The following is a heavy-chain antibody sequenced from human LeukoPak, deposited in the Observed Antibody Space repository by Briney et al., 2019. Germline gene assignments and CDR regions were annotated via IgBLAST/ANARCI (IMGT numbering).Heavy chain of an antibody. CDR1: GYTFTGYY. CDR2: INPNSGGT. Sequence: ASVKVSCKASGYTFTGYYMHWMRQAPGQGLEWMGWINPNSGGTNYAQKFQGRVTMTRDTSISTDYMELSRLRSDDTAVYYCARQSCGGGSCFFDYWGQGTLVTVSS. J-gene: IGHJ4*02. CDR3: ARQSCGGGSCFFDY. D-gene: IGHD2-15*01. V-gene: IGHV1-2*02.